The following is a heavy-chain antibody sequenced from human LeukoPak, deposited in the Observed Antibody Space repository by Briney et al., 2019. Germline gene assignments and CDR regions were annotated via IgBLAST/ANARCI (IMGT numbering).Heavy chain of an antibody. CDR3: ARDDYGGNSHDAFDI. J-gene: IGHJ3*02. Sequence: ASVKVSCKASGYTFTSYYIHWVRRAPGQGLEWMGIINPSSGSTSYAQKFQGRVTMTRDTSTSTAYMELSSLGSEDTAVYYCARDDYGGNSHDAFDIWGQGTVVTVSS. D-gene: IGHD4-23*01. CDR2: INPSSGST. CDR1: GYTFTSYY. V-gene: IGHV1-46*01.